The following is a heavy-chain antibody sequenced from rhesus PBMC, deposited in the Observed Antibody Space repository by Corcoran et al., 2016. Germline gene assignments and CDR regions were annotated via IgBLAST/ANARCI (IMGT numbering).Heavy chain of an antibody. V-gene: IGHV4-73*01. CDR3: VRDKDVAGTVTFDS. Sequence: QVKLQQWGEGLVEPSETLSLTCAVYGDSITGYYWTWIRQPLGKGQEWIGSFDGKRATTYYNPSLKTRVTISKDTSKNPFSHRLKSVTAADTAVYYCVRDKDVAGTVTFDSWGQGVLVTVSS. CDR1: GDSITGYY. CDR2: FDGKRATT. D-gene: IGHD5-24*01. J-gene: IGHJ4*01.